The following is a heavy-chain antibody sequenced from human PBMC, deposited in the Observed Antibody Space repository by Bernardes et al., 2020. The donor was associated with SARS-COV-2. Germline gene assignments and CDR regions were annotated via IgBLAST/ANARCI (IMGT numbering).Heavy chain of an antibody. CDR3: ARDALTSAGQALDY. D-gene: IGHD6-13*01. CDR1: GYTFTSYG. Sequence: ASVKVSCKASGYTFTSYGISWVRQAPGQGLEWMGWISAYNGNTDNAQRLQGRVTMTTDTSTNTAYLELRSLRSDDTAVYYCARDALTSAGQALDYWGQGTLVTVSS. V-gene: IGHV1-18*01. J-gene: IGHJ4*02. CDR2: ISAYNGNT.